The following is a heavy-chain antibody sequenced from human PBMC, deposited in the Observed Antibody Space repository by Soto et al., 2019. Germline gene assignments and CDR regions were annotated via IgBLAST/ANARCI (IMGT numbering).Heavy chain of an antibody. CDR1: GYTFTGHY. Sequence: ASVNVSCKASGYTFTGHYIHWVRQAPEQGPEWMGEIGPESGATRYAQRFQGRVTMTRDMSITTVYMELNNLSPDDTAVYYCGRGRSGQIVVFYCGQGTSVTVS. D-gene: IGHD1-26*01. CDR2: IGPESGAT. J-gene: IGHJ4*02. CDR3: GRGRSGQIVVFY. V-gene: IGHV1-2*02.